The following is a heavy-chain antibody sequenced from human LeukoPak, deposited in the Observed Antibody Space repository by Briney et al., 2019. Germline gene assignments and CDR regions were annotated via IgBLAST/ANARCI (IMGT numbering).Heavy chain of an antibody. V-gene: IGHV4-59*01. D-gene: IGHD5-18*01. CDR1: GGSISTYY. CDR3: ARGYSNFDS. CDR2: IYYSGST. Sequence: SETLSFTCTVSGGSISTYYWTWIRQPPGKGLEWIGYIYYSGSTNYNPSLKSRVTISVDTSKNQFSLKLNSVTAADTAVYYCARGYSNFDSWGQGTLVTVSS. J-gene: IGHJ4*02.